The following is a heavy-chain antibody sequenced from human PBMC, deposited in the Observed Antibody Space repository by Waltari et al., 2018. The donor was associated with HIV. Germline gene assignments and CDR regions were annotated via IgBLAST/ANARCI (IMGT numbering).Heavy chain of an antibody. CDR2: IKQDGSEK. CDR3: ARDPGGADAFDF. D-gene: IGHD3-16*01. V-gene: IGHV3-7*01. Sequence: EVQLVESGGGLVQPGGSLRLSCAVSGFSFSSYWMSWVRQAPGKGLEWVANIKQDGSEKYYVDSVKDRFNISRDNAKNSLYLQMNSLRDEDTAVYYCARDPGGADAFDFWDQGTMVTVSS. J-gene: IGHJ3*01. CDR1: GFSFSSYW.